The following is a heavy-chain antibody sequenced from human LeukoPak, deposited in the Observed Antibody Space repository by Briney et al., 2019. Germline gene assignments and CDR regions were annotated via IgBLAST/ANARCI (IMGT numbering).Heavy chain of an antibody. CDR1: GFTVSSNY. V-gene: IGHV3-21*04. J-gene: IGHJ4*02. Sequence: GGSLRLSCAASGFTVSSNYMTWVRQAPGKGLEWVSSISSSSSYIYYADSVKGRFTISRDNSKNTLYLQMNSLRAEDTAVYYCANRWVSMTQVDYWGQGTLVTVSS. CDR2: ISSSSSYI. D-gene: IGHD2/OR15-2a*01. CDR3: ANRWVSMTQVDY.